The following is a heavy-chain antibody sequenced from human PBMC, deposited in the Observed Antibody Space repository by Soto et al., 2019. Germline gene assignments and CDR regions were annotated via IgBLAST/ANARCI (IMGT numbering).Heavy chain of an antibody. CDR3: ARVGSQMIVAATDYFDY. Sequence: QVQLVQSGAEVKKPGASVKVSCKASGYTFSSYYMHWVRQAPGQGLEWMGVINPSGDSTNYAQKFQGIVTMTRDTSTSTVYLEVTSLRSEDTAVYYCARVGSQMIVAATDYFDYWGQGTLVTVSS. V-gene: IGHV1-46*01. CDR2: INPSGDST. CDR1: GYTFSSYY. D-gene: IGHD6-19*01. J-gene: IGHJ4*02.